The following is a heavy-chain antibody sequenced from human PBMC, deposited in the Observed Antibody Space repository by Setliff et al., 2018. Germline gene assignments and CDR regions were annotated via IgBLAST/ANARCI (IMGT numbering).Heavy chain of an antibody. Sequence: GGSLRLSCEASGFTFSSYWMHWVRQAPGKGLEWVATINQDGSGKYYVDSVKGRFTISRDNSKNTLSLQMNNLRTEDTALYYCAVSAVDSGDALDFWGQGTMVTVSS. V-gene: IGHV3-7*01. D-gene: IGHD3-10*01. CDR3: AVSAVDSGDALDF. CDR1: GFTFSSYW. CDR2: INQDGSGK. J-gene: IGHJ3*01.